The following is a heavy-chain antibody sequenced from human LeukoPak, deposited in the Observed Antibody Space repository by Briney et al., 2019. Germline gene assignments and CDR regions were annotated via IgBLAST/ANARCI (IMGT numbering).Heavy chain of an antibody. V-gene: IGHV3-21*01. J-gene: IGHJ4*02. D-gene: IGHD1-1*01. CDR1: GFTFSSYS. Sequence: GGSLRLSCAASGFTFSSYSMNWVRQAPGKGLEWVSSISSSSSCIYYADSVKGRFTISRDNAKNSLYLQVNSLRAEDTAVYYCARANWNDSDYWGQGTLVTVSS. CDR3: ARANWNDSDY. CDR2: ISSSSSCI.